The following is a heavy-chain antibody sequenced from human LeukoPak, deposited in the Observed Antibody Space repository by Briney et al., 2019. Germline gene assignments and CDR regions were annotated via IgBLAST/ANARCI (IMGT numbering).Heavy chain of an antibody. CDR1: GYTFTSYA. V-gene: IGHV1-3*01. J-gene: IGHJ5*02. CDR3: ARDREQWLVYNWFDP. D-gene: IGHD6-19*01. CDR2: INAGNGNT. Sequence: ASVKVSCKASGYTFTSYAMHWVRQAPGQRLEWMGWINAGNGNTKYSQKFRGRVTITRDTSASTAYMELSSLRSEDTAVYYYARDREQWLVYNWFDPWGQGTLVTVSS.